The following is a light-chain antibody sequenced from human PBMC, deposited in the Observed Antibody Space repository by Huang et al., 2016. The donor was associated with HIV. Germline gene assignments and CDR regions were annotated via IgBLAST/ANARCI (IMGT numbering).Light chain of an antibody. CDR2: EAS. Sequence: EIVMTQSPATLSVSPGERATLSCRASQNIGGSLAWYQKKPGQAPRLLIYEASTRATGIPARCSGSESGTDFTLTISSLQSEDFAVYYCQQYNDWSAVTFGGGTKVEI. J-gene: IGKJ4*01. CDR1: QNIGGS. CDR3: QQYNDWSAVT. V-gene: IGKV3-15*01.